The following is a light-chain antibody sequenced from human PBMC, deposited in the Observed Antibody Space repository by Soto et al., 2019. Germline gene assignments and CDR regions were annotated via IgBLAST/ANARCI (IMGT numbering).Light chain of an antibody. CDR1: ERISTY. Sequence: DIQMTQSPSSVSASVGDRVTISCRASERISTYLAWYQQKPGEAPKLLIYSASSLQSGVPSRFSGSGSGTDFTLTITSLQPEDFGSYYCLQSNSFPLTFGGGTKVEI. CDR3: LQSNSFPLT. V-gene: IGKV1-12*01. CDR2: SAS. J-gene: IGKJ4*01.